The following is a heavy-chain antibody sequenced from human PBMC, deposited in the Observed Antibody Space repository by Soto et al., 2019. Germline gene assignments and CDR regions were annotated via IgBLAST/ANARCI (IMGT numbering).Heavy chain of an antibody. CDR2: IIPIFGTA. D-gene: IGHD3-10*01. J-gene: IGHJ6*02. Sequence: QVQLVQSGAEVKKPGSSVKVSCKASGGTFSSYAISWVRQAPGQGLEWMGGIIPIFGTANYAQKFQGRVTITADESTSTAYMELSSLRSEDTAVYYCARSAAIGSRSYYTLYYGMDVWGQGTTVTVSS. CDR3: ARSAAIGSRSYYTLYYGMDV. V-gene: IGHV1-69*12. CDR1: GGTFSSYA.